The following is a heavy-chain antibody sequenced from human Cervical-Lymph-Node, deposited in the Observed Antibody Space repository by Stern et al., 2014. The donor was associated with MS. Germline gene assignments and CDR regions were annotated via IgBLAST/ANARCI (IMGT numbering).Heavy chain of an antibody. Sequence: LEESGGGLVKPGGSLRLSCAASGFSFSDYYMSWIRQAPGKGLEWVSFISTRGSNIYYADSVNGRLTISRDNAKNSLYLQMNSLRAEDTAVYYCARDPAAYYDSSGYGAFDIWGQGTMVTVSS. J-gene: IGHJ3*02. CDR2: ISTRGSNI. CDR3: ARDPAAYYDSSGYGAFDI. CDR1: GFSFSDYY. V-gene: IGHV3-11*01. D-gene: IGHD3-22*01.